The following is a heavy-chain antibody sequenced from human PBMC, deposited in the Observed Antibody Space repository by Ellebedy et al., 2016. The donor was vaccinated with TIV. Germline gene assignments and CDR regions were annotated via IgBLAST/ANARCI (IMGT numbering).Heavy chain of an antibody. CDR2: IQPDDSET. CDR1: GYKFDAYW. Sequence: GESLKISXQGSGYKFDAYWVAWVRQMPGKGLEWMGIIQPDDSETRYSPSFQGQVTISVDKSISTAYLQWSSLKASDTAMYYCARRVWGSYRPFDSWGQGTLVTVSS. V-gene: IGHV5-51*01. D-gene: IGHD3-16*02. CDR3: ARRVWGSYRPFDS. J-gene: IGHJ4*02.